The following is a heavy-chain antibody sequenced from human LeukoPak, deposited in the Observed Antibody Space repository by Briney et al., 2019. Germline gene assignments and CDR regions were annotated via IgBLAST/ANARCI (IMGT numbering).Heavy chain of an antibody. CDR2: INHSGST. CDR3: ARVGYDFWSGKRYYFDY. D-gene: IGHD3-3*01. Sequence: PSETLSLTCAVYGGSFSGYYWSWIRQPPGKGLEWIGEINHSGSTNYNPSLKSRVTISVDTSKNQFSLKLSSVTAADTAVYYCARVGYDFWSGKRYYFDYWGQGTLVTVSS. CDR1: GGSFSGYY. J-gene: IGHJ4*02. V-gene: IGHV4-34*01.